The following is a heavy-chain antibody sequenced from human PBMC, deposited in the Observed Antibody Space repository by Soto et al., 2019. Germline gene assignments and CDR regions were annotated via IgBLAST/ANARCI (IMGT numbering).Heavy chain of an antibody. V-gene: IGHV4-34*01. CDR3: AGKWSPLLLFGGSYYYIDV. CDR2: INHSGST. Sequence: QVQLQQWGAGLLKPSETLSLTCAVYGGSFSGYYWSWIRQPPGKGLEWIGEINHSGSTNYNPSLTSRVTISVDTSKNMFSLKLSSVSAADTAVYYCAGKWSPLLLFGGSYYYIDVLGKGTTVTVSS. J-gene: IGHJ6*03. D-gene: IGHD3-10*01. CDR1: GGSFSGYY.